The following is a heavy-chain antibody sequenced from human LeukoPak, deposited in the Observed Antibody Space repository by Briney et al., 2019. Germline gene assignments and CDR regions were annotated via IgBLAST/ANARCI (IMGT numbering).Heavy chain of an antibody. CDR3: ARTYICGGDCYSFDY. Sequence: SETLSLTCTVSGGSISGNYWSWIRQPAGKGLEWIGRIYTSGSTNYNPSLKSRVTISVDASKNQFSLKLSSVTAADTAVYYCARTYICGGDCYSFDYWGQGTLVTVSS. CDR2: IYTSGST. V-gene: IGHV4-4*07. J-gene: IGHJ4*02. D-gene: IGHD2-21*02. CDR1: GGSISGNY.